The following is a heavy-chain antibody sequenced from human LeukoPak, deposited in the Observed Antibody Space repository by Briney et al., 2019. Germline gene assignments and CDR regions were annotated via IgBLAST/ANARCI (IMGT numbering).Heavy chain of an antibody. D-gene: IGHD5-18*01. CDR1: GGSISSSSYY. CDR3: ARSRPVDTAMVWARWFDP. Sequence: SETLSLTCTVSGGSISSSSYYWGWIRQPPGKGLEWIGSIYYSGSTYYNPSLKSRVTISVDTSKNQFSLKLSSVTAADTAVYYCARSRPVDTAMVWARWFDPWGQGTLVTVSS. CDR2: IYYSGST. V-gene: IGHV4-39*01. J-gene: IGHJ5*02.